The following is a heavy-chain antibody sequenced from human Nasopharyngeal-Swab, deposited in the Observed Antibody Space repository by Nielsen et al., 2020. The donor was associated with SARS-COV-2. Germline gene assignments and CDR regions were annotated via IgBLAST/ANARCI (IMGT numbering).Heavy chain of an antibody. CDR2: IYYSGST. CDR3: ASIAAAGAPGY. Sequence: WIRQPPGKGLEWIVSIYYSGSTYYNPSLKSRVTISVDTSKNQFSLKLSSVTAADTAVYYCASIAAAGAPGYWGQGTLVTVSS. J-gene: IGHJ4*02. V-gene: IGHV4-39*01. D-gene: IGHD6-13*01.